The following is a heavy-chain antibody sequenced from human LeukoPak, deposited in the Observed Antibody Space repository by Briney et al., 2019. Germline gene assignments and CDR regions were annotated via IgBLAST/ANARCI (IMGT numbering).Heavy chain of an antibody. CDR2: INPSGGST. CDR1: GYTFASYY. CDR3: ARSGGPAPYSSSWFPDY. D-gene: IGHD6-13*01. J-gene: IGHJ4*02. Sequence: ASVKVSCKASGYTFASYYMHWVRQAPGQGLEWMGIINPSGGSTSYAQKFQGRVTMTRDTSTNTVYMELSSLRSEDTAVYYCARSGGPAPYSSSWFPDYWGQGTLVTVSS. V-gene: IGHV1-46*01.